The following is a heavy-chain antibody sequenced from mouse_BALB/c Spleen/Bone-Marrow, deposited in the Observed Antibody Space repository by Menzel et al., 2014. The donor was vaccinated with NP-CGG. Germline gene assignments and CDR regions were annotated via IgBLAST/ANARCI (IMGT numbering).Heavy chain of an antibody. V-gene: IGHV14-3*02. CDR2: IDAANGNS. CDR3: ARYGY. Sequence: VQLQQSGAELVKPGASVKLTCTGSGFNIKDTYMHWVKQRPEQGLEWIGRIDAANGNSKYDPKFQGKATITADTSSNTGYLQLSRLTSEDTAVYYCARYGYWGQGTSVTVSS. J-gene: IGHJ4*01. CDR1: GFNIKDTY. D-gene: IGHD1-1*02.